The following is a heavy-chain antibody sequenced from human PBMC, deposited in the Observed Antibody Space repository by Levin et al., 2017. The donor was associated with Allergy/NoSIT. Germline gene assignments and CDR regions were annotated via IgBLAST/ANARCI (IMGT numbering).Heavy chain of an antibody. D-gene: IGHD3-22*01. CDR3: VRETSIVVVPSWFGP. J-gene: IGHJ5*02. V-gene: IGHV3-30*03. Sequence: QPGGSLRLSCAASGFTFTSYGMHWVRQAPGKGLEWVAGISDDGNGKYYADSVKGRFTISRDNSMSTLHLQMSSLRTEDTAVYFCVRETSIVVVPSWFGPWGQGTLVTVSS. CDR1: GFTFTSYG. CDR2: ISDDGNGK.